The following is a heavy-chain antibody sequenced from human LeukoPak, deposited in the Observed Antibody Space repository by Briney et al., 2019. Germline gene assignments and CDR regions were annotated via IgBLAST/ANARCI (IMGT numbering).Heavy chain of an antibody. CDR1: GFTFSSYG. Sequence: GGSLRLSCAASGFTFSSYGMHWVRQAPGKGLEWVAVISYDGSNKYYADSVKGRFTISRDNSKNTLYLQMNSLRADDTAVYYCARDGFLDYVWGSYRYTRFDYWGQGTLVTVSS. CDR2: ISYDGSNK. J-gene: IGHJ4*02. V-gene: IGHV3-30*03. CDR3: ARDGFLDYVWGSYRYTRFDY. D-gene: IGHD3-16*02.